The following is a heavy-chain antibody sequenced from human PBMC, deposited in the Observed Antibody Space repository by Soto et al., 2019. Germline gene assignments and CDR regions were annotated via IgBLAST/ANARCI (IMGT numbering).Heavy chain of an antibody. V-gene: IGHV4-4*07. Sequence: SDTLSLTCSVSGGSINRSWCSWVRQPAGKGLDWIGRVYSSGTTDYNPSLNSRATLSVETSKNQFSLKLSSVTAADTAVYYCAGDIGSYAYGEGYWGQGLQATVYS. J-gene: IGHJ4*02. D-gene: IGHD3-10*01. CDR1: GGSINRSW. CDR3: AGDIGSYAYGEGY. CDR2: VYSSGTT.